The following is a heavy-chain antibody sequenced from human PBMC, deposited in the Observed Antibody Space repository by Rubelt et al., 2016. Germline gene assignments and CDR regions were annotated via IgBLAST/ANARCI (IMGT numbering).Heavy chain of an antibody. V-gene: IGHV4-34*01. CDR2: INHSGST. D-gene: IGHD2-15*01. CDR3: ARGLRAVYSPRGAFDI. CDR1: GGSFSGYY. J-gene: IGHJ3*02. Sequence: QVQLQQWGAGLLKPSETLSLTCAVYGGSFSGYYWSWIRQPPGKGLEWIGEINHSGSTNYNPSLKSRVPISVDTSKNQFSLKLSSVTAADTAVYYCARGLRAVYSPRGAFDIWGQGTMVTVSS.